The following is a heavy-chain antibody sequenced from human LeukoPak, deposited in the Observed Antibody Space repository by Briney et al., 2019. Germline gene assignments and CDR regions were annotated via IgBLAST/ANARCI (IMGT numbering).Heavy chain of an antibody. CDR1: GGSVSGYY. CDR3: ARVPLRFLEPFDY. D-gene: IGHD3-3*01. J-gene: IGHJ4*02. V-gene: IGHV4-34*01. Sequence: SETLSLTCAVYGGSVSGYYWSWIRQPPEKGLGWIGEISHRGRTHYTPSLQSRVTMSVDTSKNQFALNLNSVTAADTAVYYCARVPLRFLEPFDYWGQGILVTVSS. CDR2: ISHRGRT.